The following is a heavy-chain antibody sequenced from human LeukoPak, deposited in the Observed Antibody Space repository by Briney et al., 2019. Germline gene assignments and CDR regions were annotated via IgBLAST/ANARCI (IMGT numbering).Heavy chain of an antibody. CDR1: GGSFSGYY. CDR2: INHSGST. Sequence: SGTLSLTCAVYGGSFSGYYWSWIRQPPGKGLEWIGEINHSGSTNYNPSLKSRVTISVDTSKNQFSLKLSSVTAADTAVYYCARGAYYYDILTGYAYYFDYWGQGTLVTVSS. V-gene: IGHV4-34*01. CDR3: ARGAYYYDILTGYAYYFDY. J-gene: IGHJ4*02. D-gene: IGHD3-9*01.